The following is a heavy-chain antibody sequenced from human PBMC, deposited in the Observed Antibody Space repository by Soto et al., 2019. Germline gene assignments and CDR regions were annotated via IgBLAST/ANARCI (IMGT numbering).Heavy chain of an antibody. J-gene: IGHJ4*02. CDR3: ASSKYTPRTHFCY. Sequence: GASVKVSCKASGYTFVSYYMHWVRQAPGQGLEWMGIINPIGYTTDYAQNFQGRLTVTSDTSTSTVYMELSSLKSEDTAVYYCASSKYTPRTHFCYWGQGSLVTVSA. CDR1: GYTFVSYY. D-gene: IGHD3-3*02. CDR2: INPIGYTT. V-gene: IGHV1-46*01.